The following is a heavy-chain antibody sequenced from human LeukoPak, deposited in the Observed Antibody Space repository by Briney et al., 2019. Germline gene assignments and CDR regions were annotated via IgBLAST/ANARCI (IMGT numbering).Heavy chain of an antibody. D-gene: IGHD6-13*01. V-gene: IGHV3-21*01. CDR1: GFTFSSYS. Sequence: GGSLRLSCAASGFTFSSYSMNWVRQAPGKGLEWVSSISSSSGYIYYADSVKGRFTISRDNAKNSLYLQMNSLRAEDTAVYYCARDPTAIAAADDYYFDYWGQGTLVTVSS. CDR3: ARDPTAIAAADDYYFDY. CDR2: ISSSSGYI. J-gene: IGHJ4*02.